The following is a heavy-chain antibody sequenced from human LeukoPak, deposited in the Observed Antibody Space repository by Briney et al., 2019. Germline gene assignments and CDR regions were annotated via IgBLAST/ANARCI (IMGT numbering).Heavy chain of an antibody. V-gene: IGHV1-2*02. Sequence: ASVKVSCKASGYTFTGYYMHWVRQAPGQGLEWMGWINPNSGGTNYAQKFQGRVTMTRDTSISTAYMELSRLRSDDTAVYYCARDIAVAGLLDALDIWGQGTMVTVSS. D-gene: IGHD6-19*01. CDR1: GYTFTGYY. CDR2: INPNSGGT. J-gene: IGHJ3*02. CDR3: ARDIAVAGLLDALDI.